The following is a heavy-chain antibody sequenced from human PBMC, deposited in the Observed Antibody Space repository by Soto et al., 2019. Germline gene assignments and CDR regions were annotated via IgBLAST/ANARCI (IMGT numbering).Heavy chain of an antibody. V-gene: IGHV3-30*18. CDR2: ISYDGSNK. Sequence: GGSLRLSCAASGFTFSRYAMHWVRQAPGKGLEWVAVISYDGSNKYYADSVKGRFTISRDNSKNTLYLQMNSLRAEDTAVYYCAKSHTAGQIDPWGQGTLVTVSS. CDR3: AKSHTAGQIDP. CDR1: GFTFSRYA. J-gene: IGHJ5*02.